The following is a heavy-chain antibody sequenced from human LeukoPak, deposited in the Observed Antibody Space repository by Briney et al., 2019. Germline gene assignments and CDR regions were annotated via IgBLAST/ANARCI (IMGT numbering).Heavy chain of an antibody. CDR2: IHYSGST. Sequence: SETLSLTCTVSGDSISRSTYYWGWIRQPPGKGLEWIGTIHYSGSTYYNPSLKSRVTISGDTSKNQFSLKLSSVTAADTAVYYCARLPYSSGWYYYFDPWGQGTLVTVSS. CDR3: ARLPYSSGWYYYFDP. V-gene: IGHV4-39*01. CDR1: GDSISRSTYY. D-gene: IGHD6-19*01. J-gene: IGHJ5*02.